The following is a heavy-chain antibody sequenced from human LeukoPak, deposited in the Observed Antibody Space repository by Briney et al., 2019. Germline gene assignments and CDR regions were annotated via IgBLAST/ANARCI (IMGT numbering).Heavy chain of an antibody. CDR1: GFTFSTYA. Sequence: GGSLRLSCAASGFTFSTYAVSWVRQAPGKGLEWVSTITGSGDSTYCADSVKGRFTISRDNSKNTLYLQMNRLRAEDTAVYYCARVAGIAAAVPIDYWGQGTLVTVSS. V-gene: IGHV3-23*01. J-gene: IGHJ4*02. D-gene: IGHD6-13*01. CDR3: ARVAGIAAAVPIDY. CDR2: ITGSGDST.